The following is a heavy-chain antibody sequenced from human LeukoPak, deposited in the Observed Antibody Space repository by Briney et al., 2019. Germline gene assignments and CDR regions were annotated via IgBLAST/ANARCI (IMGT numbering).Heavy chain of an antibody. V-gene: IGHV3-23*01. Sequence: GSLRLSCAASGFTFSSYAMSWVRQAPGKGLEWVSAISGSGGSTYYADSVKGRFTISRDNSKNTLYLQMNTLRAEDTAMYFCVGAPYYYASGTFSPFDYWGQGTLVTVSS. CDR2: ISGSGGST. CDR3: VGAPYYYASGTFSPFDY. CDR1: GFTFSSYA. D-gene: IGHD3-10*01. J-gene: IGHJ4*02.